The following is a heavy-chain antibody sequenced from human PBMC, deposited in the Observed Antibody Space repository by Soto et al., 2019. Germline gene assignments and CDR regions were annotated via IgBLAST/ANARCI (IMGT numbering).Heavy chain of an antibody. D-gene: IGHD3-10*01. CDR3: ARTSRSGAYYYMDV. V-gene: IGHV4-59*08. CDR1: GGSTSSYY. J-gene: IGHJ6*03. Sequence: SETLSLTCTVSGGSTSSYYWSWIRQPPGKGLEWIGYIYYSGSTNYNPSLKSRVTISVDTSKNQFSLKLSSVTAADTAVYYCARTSRSGAYYYMDVWGKGTTVTVSS. CDR2: IYYSGST.